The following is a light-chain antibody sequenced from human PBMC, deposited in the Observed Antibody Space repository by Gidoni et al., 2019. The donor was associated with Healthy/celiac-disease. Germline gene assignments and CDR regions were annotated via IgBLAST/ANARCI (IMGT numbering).Light chain of an antibody. J-gene: IGKJ4*01. CDR2: DAS. Sequence: EIVLTQSPATLSLSPGERATLSCRASQSVSSYLAWYQQKPGQAPRLLIYDASNRATGIPARFCGSGSGTDFTLTISSLEPEAFAVYYCQQRSNWPPVTFXGXTKVEIK. V-gene: IGKV3-11*01. CDR3: QQRSNWPPVT. CDR1: QSVSSY.